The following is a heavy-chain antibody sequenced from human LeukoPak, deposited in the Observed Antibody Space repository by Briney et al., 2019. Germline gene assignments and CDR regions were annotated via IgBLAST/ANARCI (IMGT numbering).Heavy chain of an antibody. J-gene: IGHJ6*03. CDR1: GFTFSTYG. V-gene: IGHV3-23*01. Sequence: GGTLRLSCAASGFTFSTYGMSWLRQAPGKGLEWVSLIGSGGSTYYADSVKGRFTISRDNSKNTLYLQMNSLRAEDTAVYYCAKDVTIGGYCSSTSCPYYMDVWGKGTTVTVSS. CDR2: IGSGGST. D-gene: IGHD2-2*01. CDR3: AKDVTIGGYCSSTSCPYYMDV.